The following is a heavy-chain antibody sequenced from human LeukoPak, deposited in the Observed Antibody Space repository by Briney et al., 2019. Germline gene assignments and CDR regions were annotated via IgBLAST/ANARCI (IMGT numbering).Heavy chain of an antibody. D-gene: IGHD2-15*01. CDR2: ISYDGSNK. V-gene: IGHV3-30*18. J-gene: IGHJ4*02. Sequence: PGRSLRLSCAASGFTFSSYGMHWVRQAPGKGLEWVAVISYDGSNKYYADSVKGRFTISRDNSKNTVYLQMNGLRTDDTAVYYCVKDDQDCSGGSCYFDYWGQGTLVTVSS. CDR3: VKDDQDCSGGSCYFDY. CDR1: GFTFSSYG.